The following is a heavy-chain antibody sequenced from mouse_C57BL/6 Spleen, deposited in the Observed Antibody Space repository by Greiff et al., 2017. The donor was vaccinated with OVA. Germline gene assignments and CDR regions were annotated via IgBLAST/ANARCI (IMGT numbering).Heavy chain of an antibody. Sequence: DVKLVESGGGLVKPGGSLKLSCAASGFTFSDYGMHWVRQAPEQGLEWVAYISSGSSTIYYADTVKGRFTISRDNAKNTLFLQMTSLRSEDTAMYYCARGKGGFAYWGQGTLVTVSA. CDR1: GFTFSDYG. CDR3: ARGKGGFAY. CDR2: ISSGSSTI. J-gene: IGHJ3*01. V-gene: IGHV5-17*01.